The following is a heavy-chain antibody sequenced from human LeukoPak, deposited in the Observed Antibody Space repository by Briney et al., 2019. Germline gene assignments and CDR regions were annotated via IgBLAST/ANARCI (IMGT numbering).Heavy chain of an antibody. CDR1: GFPFSDYW. J-gene: IGHJ3*02. V-gene: IGHV3-7*01. D-gene: IGHD2-2*01. Sequence: PGGSLRLSCAASGFPFSDYWMDWVRQAPGKGMEWVANINQDGSIQYYADSVRGRFIISRNNAKNSLYLQMNSLRAEDTAVYYCARDVVVPAARSLAFDIWGQGTMVTVSS. CDR2: INQDGSIQ. CDR3: ARDVVVPAARSLAFDI.